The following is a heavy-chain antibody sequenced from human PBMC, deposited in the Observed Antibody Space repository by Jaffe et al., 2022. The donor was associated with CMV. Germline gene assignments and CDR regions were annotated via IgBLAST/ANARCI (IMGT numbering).Heavy chain of an antibody. V-gene: IGHV3-23*04. CDR2: ISGSGGST. D-gene: IGHD2-21*02. CDR1: GFTFSSYA. CDR3: AKGTIVVVTATRYYMDV. J-gene: IGHJ6*03. Sequence: EVQLVESGGGLVQPGGSLRLSCAASGFTFSSYAMSWVRQAPGKGLEWVSAISGSGGSTYYADSVKGRFTISRDNSKNTLYLQMNSLRAEDTAVYYCAKGTIVVVTATRYYMDVWGKGTTVTVSS.